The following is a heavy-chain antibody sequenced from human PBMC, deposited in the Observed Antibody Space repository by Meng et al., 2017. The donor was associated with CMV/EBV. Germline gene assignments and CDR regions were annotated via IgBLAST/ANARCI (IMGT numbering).Heavy chain of an antibody. J-gene: IGHJ3*02. CDR1: GFTFSSYD. D-gene: IGHD3-3*01. Sequence: GGSLRLSCAACGFTFSSYDMHWVRQATGKGLEWVSAIGTAGDTYYPGSVKGQFTISRENAKNSLYLQMNSLRAEDTAVYYCTRGYDFWSGYFSDHAFDIWGQGTMVTVSS. CDR3: TRGYDFWSGYFSDHAFDI. CDR2: IGTAGDT. V-gene: IGHV3-13*03.